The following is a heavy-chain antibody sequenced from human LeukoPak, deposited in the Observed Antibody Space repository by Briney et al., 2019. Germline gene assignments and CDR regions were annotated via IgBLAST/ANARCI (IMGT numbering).Heavy chain of an antibody. CDR3: AKDLRGYSYGYPFDY. V-gene: IGHV3-23*01. D-gene: IGHD5-18*01. CDR1: GFTFSSYA. Sequence: GGSLRLSCAASGFTFSSYAMSWVRQAPGKGLEWVSAISGSGGSTYYADSVKGRFTISRDNSKNTLYLQMNSLRAEDTAVYYCAKDLRGYSYGYPFDYWGQGTLVTVSS. CDR2: ISGSGGST. J-gene: IGHJ4*02.